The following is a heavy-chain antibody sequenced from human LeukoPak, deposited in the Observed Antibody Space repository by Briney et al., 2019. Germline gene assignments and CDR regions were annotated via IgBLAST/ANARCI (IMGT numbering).Heavy chain of an antibody. Sequence: PGGSLRPSCAASGFTFISYGMHWVRQAPGKGLEWVTFIRYDGSNKYYADSVKGRFIISRDNSKNTLYLQMNSLRAEDTAVYYCAKDTVKVTTIRRVPHYMDVWGKGTTVTISS. D-gene: IGHD5-12*01. CDR2: IRYDGSNK. CDR3: AKDTVKVTTIRRVPHYMDV. CDR1: GFTFISYG. V-gene: IGHV3-30*02. J-gene: IGHJ6*03.